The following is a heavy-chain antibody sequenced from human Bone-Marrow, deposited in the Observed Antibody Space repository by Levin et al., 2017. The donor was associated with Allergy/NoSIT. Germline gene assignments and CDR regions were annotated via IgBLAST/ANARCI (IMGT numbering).Heavy chain of an antibody. D-gene: IGHD4-17*01. CDR3: AKDLGDDYGDNPSDY. CDR1: GFTFSSYG. V-gene: IGHV3-23*01. Sequence: GGSLRLSCAASGFTFSSYGMSWVRQAPGKGLEWVSVISGSGDSIYNADSVKGRFTISRDNSKNTLFLQMNSLRAGDTAVYYGAKDLGDDYGDNPSDYWGQGTLVTVSS. CDR2: ISGSGDSI. J-gene: IGHJ4*02.